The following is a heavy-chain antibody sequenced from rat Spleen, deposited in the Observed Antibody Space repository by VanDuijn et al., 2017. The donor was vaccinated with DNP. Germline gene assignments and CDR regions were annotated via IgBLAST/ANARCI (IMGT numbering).Heavy chain of an antibody. V-gene: IGHV3-1*01. CDR1: AYSITTNY. J-gene: IGHJ2*01. CDR2: ISYSGST. CDR3: TRGDILRSFDY. Sequence: EVQLQESGPGLVKPSQSLSLTCSVTAYSITTNYWGWIRKFPGDKMEWIGHISYSGSTGYNPSLKSRISITRDTSKNQFFLQVNSVTTDDTAIYYCTRGDILRSFDYWGQGVMVTVSS. D-gene: IGHD1-6*01.